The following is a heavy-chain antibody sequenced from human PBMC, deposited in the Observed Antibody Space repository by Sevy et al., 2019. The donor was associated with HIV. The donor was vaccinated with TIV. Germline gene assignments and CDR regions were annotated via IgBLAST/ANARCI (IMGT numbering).Heavy chain of an antibody. CDR3: AREGCTKPHDY. Sequence: GGSLRLSCAAAGFDFSIYSMSWVRQAPGKGLEWVSTLSFGCGKINYADSVKGRFTISRNNSKSSVYLQMNNMRVEDTAVYYCAREGCTKPHDYWGQGTLVTVSS. J-gene: IGHJ4*02. D-gene: IGHD2-8*01. CDR2: LSFGCGKI. CDR1: GFDFSIYS. V-gene: IGHV3-23*01.